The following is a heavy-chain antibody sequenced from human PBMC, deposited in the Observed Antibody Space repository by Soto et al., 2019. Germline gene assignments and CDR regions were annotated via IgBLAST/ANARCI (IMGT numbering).Heavy chain of an antibody. CDR2: MYNTGST. D-gene: IGHD3-9*01. CDR3: ARHTDILTGYYYYDSSGYFDY. Sequence: SETLSLTCTVSGGSISGYYWSWIRQPPGKGLEWIGYMYNTGSTVYNPSFKSRVTISVDTSKNQFSLKLNSVTAADTAVYYCARHTDILTGYYYYDSSGYFDYWGQGTLVTVSS. J-gene: IGHJ4*02. V-gene: IGHV4-59*01. CDR1: GGSISGYY.